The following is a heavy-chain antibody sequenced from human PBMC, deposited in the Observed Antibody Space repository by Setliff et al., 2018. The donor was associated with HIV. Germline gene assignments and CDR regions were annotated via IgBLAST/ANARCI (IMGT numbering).Heavy chain of an antibody. CDR1: GYTFTGYY. V-gene: IGHV1-2*02. CDR3: ARDYYDSSGYIFFPGLPDY. J-gene: IGHJ4*02. Sequence: ASVKVSCKASGYTFTGYYMHWVRQAPGQGLEWMGWINPNNGGTNYAQKFQGRSTMSRDTYISTAYMELSRLRADDTAVYYCARDYYDSSGYIFFPGLPDYWGQGTLVTVSS. CDR2: INPNNGGT. D-gene: IGHD3-22*01.